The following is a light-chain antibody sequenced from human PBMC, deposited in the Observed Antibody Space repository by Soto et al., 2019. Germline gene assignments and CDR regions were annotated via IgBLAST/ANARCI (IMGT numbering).Light chain of an antibody. CDR1: SSDVGGYNY. Sequence: QSVLTQPASVSGSPGQSITISCTGTSSDVGGYNYVSWYQQHPGKAPKLMIYDVSNRPSGVSNRFSGSKSGNTASLTISGXXXXXXXXYYCSSYTSSSTVFGTGTKVTVL. CDR2: DVS. V-gene: IGLV2-14*01. J-gene: IGLJ1*01. CDR3: SSYTSSSTV.